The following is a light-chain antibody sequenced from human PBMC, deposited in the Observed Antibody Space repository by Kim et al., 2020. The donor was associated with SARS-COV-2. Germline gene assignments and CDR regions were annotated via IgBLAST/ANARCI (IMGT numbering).Light chain of an antibody. Sequence: QSVLNQPPSVSGAPTQRVTISCSGSYPNIGSNAVNWYQQVPGKNPRLLIFDDDVLSTGVSDRFSASKSGSSASLAISGLQSGDEADYYCATWDDSLDGPVFGPGTKVTVL. CDR3: ATWDDSLDGPV. J-gene: IGLJ1*01. V-gene: IGLV1-36*01. CDR1: YPNIGSNA. CDR2: DDD.